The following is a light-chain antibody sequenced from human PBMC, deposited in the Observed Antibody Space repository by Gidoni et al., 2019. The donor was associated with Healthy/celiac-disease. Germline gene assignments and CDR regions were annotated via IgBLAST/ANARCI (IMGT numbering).Light chain of an antibody. CDR2: DAS. CDR1: QSVSSS. Sequence: EIVLTQSPATLSLSPGERATLSCRASQSVSSSLAWYQQKPGQAPRLLIYDASNSATGIPARFSGSRSGTDFTLTISSLEPEDFAVYYCQQRSNWPLFTFGPGTKVDIK. CDR3: QQRSNWPLFT. V-gene: IGKV3-11*01. J-gene: IGKJ3*01.